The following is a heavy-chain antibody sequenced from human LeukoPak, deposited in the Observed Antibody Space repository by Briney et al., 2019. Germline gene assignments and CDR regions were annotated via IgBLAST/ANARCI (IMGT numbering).Heavy chain of an antibody. CDR1: DFTLASYS. Sequence: PGGSLRLSCAASDFTLASYSMHWVRQAPGKGLEWVSYISTSSTYIYYADSVKGRFSISRDNAQNSLYLHMDSLRAEDTAVYYCARDASGSSIGLIDLWGQGTLVTVSS. D-gene: IGHD1-26*01. V-gene: IGHV3-21*01. J-gene: IGHJ4*02. CDR2: ISTSSTYI. CDR3: ARDASGSSIGLIDL.